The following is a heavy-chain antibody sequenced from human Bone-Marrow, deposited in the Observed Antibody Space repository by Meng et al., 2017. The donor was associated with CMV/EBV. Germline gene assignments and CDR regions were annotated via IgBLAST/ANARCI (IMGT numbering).Heavy chain of an antibody. J-gene: IGHJ4*02. Sequence: ASVKVSCKASGYTFIDYYMHWVRQAPGQGLEWMGWINPNSGGTNYAQKFQGRVTMTRDTSISTAYMELSRLRSDDTAVYYCARDSLAAAGHWGQGTLVTVSS. CDR1: GYTFIDYY. V-gene: IGHV1-2*02. CDR3: ARDSLAAAGH. D-gene: IGHD6-13*01. CDR2: INPNSGGT.